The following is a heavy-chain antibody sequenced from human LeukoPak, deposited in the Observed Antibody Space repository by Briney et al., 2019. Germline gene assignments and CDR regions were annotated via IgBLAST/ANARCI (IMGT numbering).Heavy chain of an antibody. Sequence: GASVKVSCKASGYTFSSYYMHWVRQAPGQGLEWMGIINPSGGSTSYAQKFQGRVTMTRDTSTSTVYMELSSLRSEDTAVYYCAREFIAAAADYYYYGMDVWGQGTTVTVSS. CDR1: GYTFSSYY. CDR2: INPSGGST. CDR3: AREFIAAAADYYYYGMDV. J-gene: IGHJ6*02. V-gene: IGHV1-46*01. D-gene: IGHD6-13*01.